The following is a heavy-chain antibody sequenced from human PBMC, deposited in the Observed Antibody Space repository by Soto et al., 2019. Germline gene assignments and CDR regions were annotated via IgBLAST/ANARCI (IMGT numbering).Heavy chain of an antibody. CDR1: GFTFSNYV. V-gene: IGHV3-30*18. D-gene: IGHD6-19*01. J-gene: IGHJ4*02. Sequence: GGSLRLSCAASGFTFSNYVMHWVRQAPGKGLEWVAVISYDGSNKYYADSVKGRFTISRDNSKNTLYLQMNSLRAEDTAVYYCAKDRSAQWLVLHFDYWGQGTLVTVSS. CDR2: ISYDGSNK. CDR3: AKDRSAQWLVLHFDY.